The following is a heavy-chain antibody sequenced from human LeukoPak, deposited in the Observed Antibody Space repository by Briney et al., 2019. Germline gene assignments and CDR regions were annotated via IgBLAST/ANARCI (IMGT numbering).Heavy chain of an antibody. D-gene: IGHD3-3*01. J-gene: IGHJ4*02. CDR2: IYYSGST. Sequence: SETLSLTCTVSGGSISSYYWSWIRQPPGKGLEWLGYIYYSGSTYYNPSLKSRVTISVDTSKNQFSLKLSSVTAADTAVYYCARNYYDFWSGLGPAFDYWGQGTLVTVSS. CDR1: GGSISSYY. V-gene: IGHV4-59*06. CDR3: ARNYYDFWSGLGPAFDY.